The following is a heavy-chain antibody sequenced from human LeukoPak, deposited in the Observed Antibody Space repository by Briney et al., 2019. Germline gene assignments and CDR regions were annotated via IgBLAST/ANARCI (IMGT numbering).Heavy chain of an antibody. D-gene: IGHD3-16*02. CDR2: INPNSGGT. J-gene: IGHJ4*01. V-gene: IGHV1-2*04. Sequence: GASVKVSCKASGYTFTGYYMHWVRQAPGQGLEWMGWINPNSGGTNYAQRFQGWVTMTRDTSISTPYMELSRLRSDDTAVYYCARGGTLGLDYVWGSYPHAFDYWAHGTLVTVSS. CDR3: ARGGTLGLDYVWGSYPHAFDY. CDR1: GYTFTGYY.